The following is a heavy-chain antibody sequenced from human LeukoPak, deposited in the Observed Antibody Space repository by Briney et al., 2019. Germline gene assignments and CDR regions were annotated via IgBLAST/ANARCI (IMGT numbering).Heavy chain of an antibody. CDR1: GYSISSGYY. D-gene: IGHD3-22*01. V-gene: IGHV4-38-2*02. CDR2: IYHSGST. Sequence: PSETLSLTCTVSGYSISSGYYWGWIRQPPGKGLEWIGSIYHSGSTYYNPSLKSRVTISVDTSKNQFSLKLSSVTAADTAVYYCARDRGYYYDSCGYYTSAFDIWGQGTMVTVSS. CDR3: ARDRGYYYDSCGYYTSAFDI. J-gene: IGHJ3*02.